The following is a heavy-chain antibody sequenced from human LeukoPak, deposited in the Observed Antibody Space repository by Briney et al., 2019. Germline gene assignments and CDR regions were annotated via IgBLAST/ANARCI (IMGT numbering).Heavy chain of an antibody. V-gene: IGHV3-48*03. CDR3: AKEASGGIAPRTIDY. CDR1: GFTFSSYE. J-gene: IGHJ4*02. Sequence: GGSLRLSCAASGFTFSSYEMNWVRQAPGKGLEWVSYISSSGSTIYYADSVKGRFTISRDNAKNSLYLQMNSLRAEDTAVYYCAKEASGGIAPRTIDYWGQGTLVTVSS. CDR2: ISSSGSTI. D-gene: IGHD6-13*01.